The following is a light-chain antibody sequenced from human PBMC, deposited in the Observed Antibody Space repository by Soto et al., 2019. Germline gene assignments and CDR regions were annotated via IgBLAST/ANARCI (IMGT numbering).Light chain of an antibody. CDR1: QSVSNRY. CDR3: QQYDNSPIP. J-gene: IGKJ5*01. V-gene: IGKV3-20*01. CDR2: GAS. Sequence: EIVLTQSPGTLSLSPGEGATLSCRASQSVSNRYLAWYQKKPGQAPRLLIYGASSRATGIPNRFSGSGSGTDFTLTISRLEPEDFAVYYCQQYDNSPIPFGQGTRLDI.